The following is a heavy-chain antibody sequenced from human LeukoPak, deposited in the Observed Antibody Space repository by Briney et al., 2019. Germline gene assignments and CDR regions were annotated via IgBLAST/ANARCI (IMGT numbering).Heavy chain of an antibody. J-gene: IGHJ4*02. CDR1: GFTFSSYR. CDR3: VREGPPQGRPGSGWYPSDF. D-gene: IGHD6-19*01. V-gene: IGHV3-7*01. CDR2: IRGGGSDR. Sequence: GGSLRLSCAASGFTFSSYRMTWVRQAPGKGLEWVANIRGGGSDRFYVDYLKGRFTISRDNAKNSLYLQMNSLRVDDTAVYYCVREGPPQGRPGSGWYPSDFWGQGILVTVSS.